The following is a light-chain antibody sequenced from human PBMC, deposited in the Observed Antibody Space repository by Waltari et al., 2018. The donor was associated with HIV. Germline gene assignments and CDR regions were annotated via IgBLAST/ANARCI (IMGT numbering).Light chain of an antibody. CDR3: CSYAGTNIWV. V-gene: IGLV2-11*01. Sequence: QSALTQPRSVSGSPGQSVTISCTGSNNAIGSYSYVSWYQHHPGEAPTVIIYDVDQRPSGVPDRFSGSRSGNTASLTISGLQTEDESDYYCCSYAGTNIWVFGTGTKVTV. CDR1: NNAIGSYSY. J-gene: IGLJ1*01. CDR2: DVD.